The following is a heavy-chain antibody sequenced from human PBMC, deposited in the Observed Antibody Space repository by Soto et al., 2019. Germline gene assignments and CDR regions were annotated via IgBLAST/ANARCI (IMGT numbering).Heavy chain of an antibody. V-gene: IGHV3-23*01. D-gene: IGHD6-19*01. CDR1: GFPFGENA. J-gene: IGHJ4*02. CDR3: AKEDTSSGSLDY. Sequence: GGSLRLSCAASGFPFGENAMSWVRQAPGKGLEWVSGISDSGATTYYADSVRGRFTISRDNSKNTLYLQMKSLRAEDSASYYCAKEDTSSGSLDYWGQGTLVTVSS. CDR2: ISDSGATT.